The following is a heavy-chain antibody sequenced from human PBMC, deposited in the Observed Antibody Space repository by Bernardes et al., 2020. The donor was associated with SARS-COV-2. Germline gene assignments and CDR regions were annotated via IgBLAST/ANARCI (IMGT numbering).Heavy chain of an antibody. Sequence: GGSLRLSCAASGFTFKNYAMHWVRQAPGKGLEWVTIIAYDGSLKYYADSVRGRFTVSRDNSKNTLYLQMDSLKPEDTAVYYCVKVGYDSDNYYHLDNWGRGTPVTVSS. V-gene: IGHV3-30*18. CDR1: GFTFKNYA. D-gene: IGHD3-22*01. CDR2: IAYDGSLK. J-gene: IGHJ4*02. CDR3: VKVGYDSDNYYHLDN.